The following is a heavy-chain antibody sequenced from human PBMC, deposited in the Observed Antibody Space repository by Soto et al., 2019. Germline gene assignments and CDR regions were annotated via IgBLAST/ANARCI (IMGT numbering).Heavy chain of an antibody. CDR1: GYTFTSYD. J-gene: IGHJ4*02. D-gene: IGHD3-10*02. CDR2: INPNSGNK. CDR3: AGDGGTMYYFDY. V-gene: IGHV1-8*01. Sequence: ASVKVSCKASGYTFTSYDINWVRQATGQGLEWMGWINPNSGNKVYARKFQGRVTMTRKTSISTAYMELSSLRSEDAVVYYWAGDGGTMYYFDYWGQGTLVTVSS.